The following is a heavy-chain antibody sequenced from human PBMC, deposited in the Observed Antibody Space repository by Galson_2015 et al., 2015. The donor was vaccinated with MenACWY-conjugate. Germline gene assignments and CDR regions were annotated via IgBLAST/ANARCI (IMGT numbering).Heavy chain of an antibody. CDR3: ARVDGAFWSGYFRY. Sequence: SLRLSCAASGFTVSSTYMGWVRQAPGKGLEWVSTLYSDGRTFYVESVKGRFTISRDNSKNTLYLQMNSLRVEDTAVYYCARVDGAFWSGYFRYWGQGTLVTVSS. CDR1: GFTVSSTY. V-gene: IGHV3-53*01. J-gene: IGHJ4*02. CDR2: LYSDGRT. D-gene: IGHD3-3*01.